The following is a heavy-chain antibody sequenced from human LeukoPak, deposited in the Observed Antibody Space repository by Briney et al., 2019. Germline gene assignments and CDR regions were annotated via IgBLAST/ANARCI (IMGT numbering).Heavy chain of an antibody. CDR3: ARDLPSSSASLHSFDY. J-gene: IGHJ4*02. CDR2: LIPGFNTT. Sequence: ASVKVSCKASGDTFSAHGITWVRQAPGQGLEWMGGLIPGFNTTSYAEMFQGRLLITMDDSATTAYMELRSLTSEDTATYYCARDLPSSSASLHSFDYWGQGTLVTVSS. CDR1: GDTFSAHG. V-gene: IGHV1-69*05. D-gene: IGHD3-22*01.